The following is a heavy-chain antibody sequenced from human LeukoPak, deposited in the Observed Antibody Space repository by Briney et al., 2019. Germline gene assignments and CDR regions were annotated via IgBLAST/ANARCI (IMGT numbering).Heavy chain of an antibody. V-gene: IGHV1-18*01. D-gene: IGHD6-13*01. CDR3: ARDRRPGIAAAGTAFDI. CDR2: ISAYNGNT. Sequence: GASVKVSCKASGYTFTSYGISWGRQAPGQGLEWMGWISAYNGNTNYAQKLQGRVTMTTDTSTSTAYMELRSLRSDDTAVYYCARDRRPGIAAAGTAFDIWGQGTMVTVSS. J-gene: IGHJ3*02. CDR1: GYTFTSYG.